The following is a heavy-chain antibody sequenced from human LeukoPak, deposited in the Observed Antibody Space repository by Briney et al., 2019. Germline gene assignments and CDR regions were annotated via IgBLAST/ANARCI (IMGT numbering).Heavy chain of an antibody. J-gene: IGHJ4*02. D-gene: IGHD6-19*01. V-gene: IGHV3-23*01. CDR1: GFTFRSYD. CDR3: AKGYSSAWYVDY. CDR2: ISGSGAGT. Sequence: PGGSLRLSCAASGFTFRSYDMSWVRQAPGKGLEWVSLISGSGAGTYYADSVKGRFTISRDNSKNTLYLQMNSLRAEDTAGYYCAKGYSSAWYVDYWGRGTLVTVSS.